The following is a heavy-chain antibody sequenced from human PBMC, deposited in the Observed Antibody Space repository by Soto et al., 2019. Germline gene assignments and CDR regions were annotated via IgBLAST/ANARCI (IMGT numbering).Heavy chain of an antibody. D-gene: IGHD1-1*01. V-gene: IGHV4-30-4*01. CDR1: GDSISSGDYY. CDR2: IYYTGIT. Sequence: QVQLQESGPGLVKPSQTLSLTCTVSGDSISSGDYYWSWIRQPPGKGLEWIGYIYYTGITKYNPSLKSRLTISVDTSKNQFSLKVTSVTAADTAIYYCAIHYNLPDYWGQGTLVTVSS. J-gene: IGHJ4*02. CDR3: AIHYNLPDY.